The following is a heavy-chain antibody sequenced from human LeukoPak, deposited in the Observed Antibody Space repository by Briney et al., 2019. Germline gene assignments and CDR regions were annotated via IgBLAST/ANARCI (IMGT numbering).Heavy chain of an antibody. CDR2: IIPIFGTA. D-gene: IGHD2-15*01. Sequence: ASVKVSCKASGGTFSSYAISWVRQAPGQGLEWMGGIIPIFGTANYAQKFQGRVTITADASTSTAYMELSSLRSEDTAVYYCARARGERVVVAASPYYYYMDVWGKGTTVTVSS. V-gene: IGHV1-69*01. J-gene: IGHJ6*03. CDR1: GGTFSSYA. CDR3: ARARGERVVVAASPYYYYMDV.